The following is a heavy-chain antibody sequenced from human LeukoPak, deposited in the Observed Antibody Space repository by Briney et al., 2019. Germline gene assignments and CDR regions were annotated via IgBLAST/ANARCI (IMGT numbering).Heavy chain of an antibody. D-gene: IGHD6-19*01. CDR1: GFTFSSYG. J-gene: IGHJ4*02. CDR2: ISTSSSYI. CDR3: LLNRGIAVAGTENY. Sequence: GGSLRLSCAASGFTFSSYGMNWVRQAPGKGLEWVSSISTSSSYIYYADSVKGRFTISRDNAKNSLYLQMNSLRAEDTAIYYCLLNRGIAVAGTENYWGQGTLVTVSS. V-gene: IGHV3-21*01.